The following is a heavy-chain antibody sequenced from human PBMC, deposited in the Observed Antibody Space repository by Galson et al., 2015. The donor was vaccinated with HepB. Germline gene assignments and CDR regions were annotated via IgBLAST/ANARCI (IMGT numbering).Heavy chain of an antibody. CDR3: ARDSTPMFDGETVSFDF. V-gene: IGHV3-21*01. J-gene: IGHJ4*02. CDR2: ITTASTYT. Sequence: SLRLSCAASGFSFSSYTMNWVRQAPGKGLEWVSYITTASTYTHYADSVKGRFTISRDNAKNSLYLEMNSLRAEDTALYYCARDSTPMFDGETVSFDFWGQGTLVTVSS. D-gene: IGHD3-10*02. CDR1: GFSFSSYT.